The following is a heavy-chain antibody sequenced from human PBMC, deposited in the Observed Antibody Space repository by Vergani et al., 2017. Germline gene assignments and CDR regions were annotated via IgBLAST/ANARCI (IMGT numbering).Heavy chain of an antibody. CDR2: IKQDGSEK. D-gene: IGHD3-22*01. V-gene: IGHV3-7*03. J-gene: IGHJ5*02. Sequence: EVQLVESGGGLVQPGGSLRLSCAASGFTFSSYWMSWVRQAPGKGLEWVANIKQDGSEKYYVDSVKGRFTISRDNAKNSLYLQMNSLRAEDTAVYYRARVTVYYYDSSGYPRGWFDPWGQGTLVTVSA. CDR1: GFTFSSYW. CDR3: ARVTVYYYDSSGYPRGWFDP.